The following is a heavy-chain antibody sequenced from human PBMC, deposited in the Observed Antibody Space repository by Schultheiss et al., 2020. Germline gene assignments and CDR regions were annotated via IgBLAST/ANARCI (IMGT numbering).Heavy chain of an antibody. V-gene: IGHV4-59*01. CDR3: ARLASYAGV. CDR1: GGSISDYK. D-gene: IGHD2-2*01. Sequence: SCGVSGGSISDYKWNWIRQAPGKGLEWIGYITSSGRSLYNPSLRGRVTMSVDTSKNQFSLRLNSVTAADTAVYYCARLASYAGVWGKGTTVTVSS. CDR2: ITSSGRS. J-gene: IGHJ6*04.